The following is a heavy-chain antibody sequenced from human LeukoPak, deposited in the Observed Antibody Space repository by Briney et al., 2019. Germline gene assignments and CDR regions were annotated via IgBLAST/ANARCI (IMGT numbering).Heavy chain of an antibody. CDR2: ISAYNGNT. D-gene: IGHD3-3*01. CDR3: ARDRGDFWSGYYGSPGY. CDR1: GYTFTSYG. Sequence: SSVKVSCKASGYTFTSYGISWVRQAPGRGLEWMGWISAYNGNTNYAQKLQGRVTMTTDTSTSTAYMELRSLRSDDTAVYHCARDRGDFWSGYYGSPGYWGQGTLVTVSS. V-gene: IGHV1-18*01. J-gene: IGHJ4*02.